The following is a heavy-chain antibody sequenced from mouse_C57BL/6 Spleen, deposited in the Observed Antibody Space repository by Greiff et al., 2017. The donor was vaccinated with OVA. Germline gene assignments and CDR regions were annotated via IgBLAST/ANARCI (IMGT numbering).Heavy chain of an antibody. Sequence: VKLQESGAELARPGASVKMSCKASGYTFTSYTMHWVKQRPGQGLEWIGYINPSSGYTKYNQKFKDKATLTADKSSSTAYMQLSSLTSEDSAVYYCARPHYPTYWYFDVWGTGTTVTVSS. V-gene: IGHV1-4*01. CDR1: GYTFTSYT. D-gene: IGHD1-2*01. CDR3: ARPHYPTYWYFDV. CDR2: INPSSGYT. J-gene: IGHJ1*03.